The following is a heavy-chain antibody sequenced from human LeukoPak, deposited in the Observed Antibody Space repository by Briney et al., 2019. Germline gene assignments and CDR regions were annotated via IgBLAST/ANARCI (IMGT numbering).Heavy chain of an antibody. D-gene: IGHD2-2*01. CDR3: AKEPREYCSSTSCPNWFDS. J-gene: IGHJ5*01. CDR1: GFTFNNYA. V-gene: IGHV3-23*01. CDR2: ISASGGTT. Sequence: GGSLRLSCAASGFTFNNYAMSWVRQAPGKGLEWVSAISASGGTTYYADSVKGRFTISRDNSENTLFLQMNSLRAEDTAVYYCAKEPREYCSSTSCPNWFDSWGQGNLVTVSS.